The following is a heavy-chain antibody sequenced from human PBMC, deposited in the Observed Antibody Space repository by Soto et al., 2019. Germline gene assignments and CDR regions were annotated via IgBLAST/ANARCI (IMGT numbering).Heavy chain of an antibody. CDR2: IYPGDSDT. D-gene: IGHD3-10*01. Sequence: PGESLKISCKGSGYSFTSYWIGWVRQMPGKGLEWMGIIYPGDSDTRYSPSFQGQVTISADKSISTAYLQWSSLKASDTAMYYCARHQITMVRGVIIGAFDIWGQGTMVTVSS. CDR3: ARHQITMVRGVIIGAFDI. J-gene: IGHJ3*02. CDR1: GYSFTSYW. V-gene: IGHV5-51*01.